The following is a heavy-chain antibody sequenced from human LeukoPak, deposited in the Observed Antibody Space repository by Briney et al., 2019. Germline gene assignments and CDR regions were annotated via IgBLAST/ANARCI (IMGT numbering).Heavy chain of an antibody. CDR2: ISGSGGST. D-gene: IGHD3-3*01. CDR3: AKGSSPYYDFWSGYSGEIFDY. CDR1: GFTFSSYA. J-gene: IGHJ4*02. V-gene: IGHV3-23*01. Sequence: PGGSLRLSCAASGFTFSSYAMSWVRQAPGKGLEWVSAISGSGGSTYYADSVKGRFTISRDNSRNTLYLQMNSLRAEDTAVYYCAKGSSPYYDFWSGYSGEIFDYWGQGTLVTVSS.